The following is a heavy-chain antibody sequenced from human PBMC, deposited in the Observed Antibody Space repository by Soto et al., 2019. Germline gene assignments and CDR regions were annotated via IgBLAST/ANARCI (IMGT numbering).Heavy chain of an antibody. Sequence: XESLRLYCTASGFNFRSYGMSWVRQAPGKGLEWVSGITASGGNTYYTDSVKGRFTISRDNSKNTLYLQMSGLRVEDTAVFHCAKSLMNAKEVWGQGTTVTVSS. J-gene: IGHJ6*02. CDR2: ITASGGNT. V-gene: IGHV3-23*01. D-gene: IGHD2-21*01. CDR3: AKSLMNAKEV. CDR1: GFNFRSYG.